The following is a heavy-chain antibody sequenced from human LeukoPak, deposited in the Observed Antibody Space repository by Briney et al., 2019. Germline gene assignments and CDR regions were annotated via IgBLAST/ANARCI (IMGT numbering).Heavy chain of an antibody. J-gene: IGHJ6*02. CDR1: GFTFSDYY. CDR3: AKDIAPFIVVVITTHYGMDV. V-gene: IGHV3-11*01. Sequence: GGSLRLSCAASGFTFSDYYMSWIRQAPGKGLEWVSYISSSGSTIYYADSVKGRFTISRDNAKNSLYLQMNSLRAEDTALYYCAKDIAPFIVVVITTHYGMDVWGQGTTVTVSS. D-gene: IGHD3-22*01. CDR2: ISSSGSTI.